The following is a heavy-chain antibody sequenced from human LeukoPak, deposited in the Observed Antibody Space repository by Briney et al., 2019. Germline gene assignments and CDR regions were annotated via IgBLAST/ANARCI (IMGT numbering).Heavy chain of an antibody. CDR2: ISSSSSYI. J-gene: IGHJ4*02. Sequence: GSLRLSCAASGFTFSSYSMNWVRQAPGKGLEWVSSISSSSSYIYYADSVKGRFTISRDNAKNSLYLRMNSLRAEDTAVYYCARDRVAAAGTYWGQGTLVTVSS. CDR1: GFTFSSYS. CDR3: ARDRVAAAGTY. D-gene: IGHD6-13*01. V-gene: IGHV3-21*01.